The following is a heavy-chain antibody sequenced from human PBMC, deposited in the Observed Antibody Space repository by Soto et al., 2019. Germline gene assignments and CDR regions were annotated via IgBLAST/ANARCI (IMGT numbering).Heavy chain of an antibody. CDR1: GYTFTTYG. J-gene: IGHJ4*02. V-gene: IGHV1-18*04. Sequence: QPQLVQSGAEVRKPGASVHVSCKASGYTFTTYGISWVRQAPGQGLEWMGWIGGYNGDSHNAQKFQGRLTLTRDTSTKTAYMELRSLRSDDTAVYYCARVGNNGWPLEYDYGGQGTLVTVSS. D-gene: IGHD2-8*01. CDR3: ARVGNNGWPLEYDY. CDR2: IGGYNGDS.